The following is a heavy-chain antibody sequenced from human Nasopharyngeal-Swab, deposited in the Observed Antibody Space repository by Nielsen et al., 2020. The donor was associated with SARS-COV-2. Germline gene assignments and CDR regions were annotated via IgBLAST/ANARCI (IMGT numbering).Heavy chain of an antibody. CDR2: SYYSGST. CDR1: GGSISSYY. J-gene: IGHJ4*02. V-gene: IGHV4-59*13. CDR3: ARGFDY. Sequence: SETLSLTCTVSGGSISSYYWSWIRQPPGQGLEWIGYSYYSGSTNYNPYLKSRVTITVDTSKNQFSLKLSSVTAADTAVYYCARGFDYWGQGTLVTVSS.